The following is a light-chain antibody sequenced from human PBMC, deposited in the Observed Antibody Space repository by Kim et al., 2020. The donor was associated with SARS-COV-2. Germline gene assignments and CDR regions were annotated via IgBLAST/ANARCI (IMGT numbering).Light chain of an antibody. CDR1: QRISSY. V-gene: IGKV1-39*01. Sequence: SASVGDRVTITCRASQRISSYLNWYQQKPGKAPNLLIYAASSLQSGVPSRFSGSGSGTDFTLTISSLQPEDFATYYCQQSYSTWTFGQGTKVEIK. CDR2: AAS. CDR3: QQSYSTWT. J-gene: IGKJ1*01.